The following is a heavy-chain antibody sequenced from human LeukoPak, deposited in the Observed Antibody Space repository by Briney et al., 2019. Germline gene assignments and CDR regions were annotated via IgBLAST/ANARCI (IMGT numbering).Heavy chain of an antibody. J-gene: IGHJ4*02. CDR3: ATLYGDSLDY. V-gene: IGHV4-39*01. CDR1: GGSISSSSYY. CDR2: IYYSGST. Sequence: SETLSLTCTVSGGSISSSSYYWGWIRQPPGKGLEWIGSIYYSGSTYYNPSLKSRVTISVDTSKNQFSLKLSSVTAADTAVYYCATLYGDSLDYWGQGTLVTASS. D-gene: IGHD4-17*01.